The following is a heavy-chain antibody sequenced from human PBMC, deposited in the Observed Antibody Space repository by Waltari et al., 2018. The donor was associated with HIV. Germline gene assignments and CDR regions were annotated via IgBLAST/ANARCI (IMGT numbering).Heavy chain of an antibody. J-gene: IGHJ3*02. Sequence: QVQLVESGGGVVQPGRSLRTSCAASGFIFCTYAVHWVRQAPGEGLEWVALISYDGSDESYADSVKGRFTISRDNSKNTLYLQMNSLRAEDTAVYYCARAPPYSTRWFYDAFDIWGQGTMVTVSS. D-gene: IGHD6-13*01. CDR3: ARAPPYSTRWFYDAFDI. CDR2: ISYDGSDE. V-gene: IGHV3-30*16. CDR1: GFIFCTYA.